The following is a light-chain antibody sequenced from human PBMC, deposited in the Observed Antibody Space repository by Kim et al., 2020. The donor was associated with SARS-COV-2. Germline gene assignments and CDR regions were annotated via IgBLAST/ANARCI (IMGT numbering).Light chain of an antibody. CDR2: GAS. CDR1: QRVSSSY. J-gene: IGKJ1*01. V-gene: IGKV3-20*01. CDR3: QQYGNSPHT. Sequence: PGERATLSCRASQRVSSSYLAWYQQKPGQAPRLLIYGASSRATGVPDRFSGSGSGTDFTLTITRLEPEDFAVYYCQQYGNSPHTFGQGTKVDIK.